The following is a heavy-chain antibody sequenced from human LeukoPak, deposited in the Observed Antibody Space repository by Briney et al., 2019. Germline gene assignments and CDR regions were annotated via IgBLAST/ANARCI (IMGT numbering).Heavy chain of an antibody. J-gene: IGHJ5*02. Sequence: SETLSLTCTVSVGSISSYYWSWIRQPPGKGREWIGYTYYSGSTNYNPSLKSRVTISVDKSQHQFSLQLSSVTAADTAVYYCARDVRYFDWLLSGWFDPWGQGTLVTVSS. CDR3: ARDVRYFDWLLSGWFDP. CDR2: TYYSGST. CDR1: VGSISSYY. V-gene: IGHV4-59*01. D-gene: IGHD3-9*01.